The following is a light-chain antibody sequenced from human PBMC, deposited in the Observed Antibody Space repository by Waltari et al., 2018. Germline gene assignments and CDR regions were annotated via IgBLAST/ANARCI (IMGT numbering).Light chain of an antibody. CDR1: SGHVGGYNY. V-gene: IGLV2-14*01. CDR2: EVS. Sequence: QSVLTQPASVSGSPGQSITISCTGTSGHVGGYNYVSWYQQLPGKAPKLMIYEVSNRPSGVSNRFSGSKSGNTASLTISGLQPEDEADYSCSSYTSSGIWVFGGGTKLTVL. J-gene: IGLJ3*02. CDR3: SSYTSSGIWV.